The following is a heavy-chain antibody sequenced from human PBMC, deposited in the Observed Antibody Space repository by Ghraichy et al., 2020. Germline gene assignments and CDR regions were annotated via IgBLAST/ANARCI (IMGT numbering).Heavy chain of an antibody. CDR2: IYSGGST. Sequence: GESLNISCAASGFTVSSNYMSWVRQAPGKGLEWVSVIYSGGSTYYADSVKGRFTISRDNSKNTLYLQMNSLRAEDTAVYYCARGPAGYGDYGDYGRIYYYGMDVWGQGTTVTVSS. D-gene: IGHD4-17*01. CDR1: GFTVSSNY. V-gene: IGHV3-53*01. J-gene: IGHJ6*02. CDR3: ARGPAGYGDYGDYGRIYYYGMDV.